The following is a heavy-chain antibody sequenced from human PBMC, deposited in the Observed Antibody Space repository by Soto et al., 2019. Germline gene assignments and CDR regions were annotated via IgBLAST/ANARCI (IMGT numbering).Heavy chain of an antibody. CDR3: ARVGKEQLVLDSFYGMDV. Sequence: QVQLVQSGAEVKKPGSSVKVSCKASGGTFSSYAISWVRQAPGQGLEWMGGIIPIFGTANYAQKFQGRVTITADESTSTAYMELSSLRSEDTAVYYCARVGKEQLVLDSFYGMDVWGQGTTVTVSS. D-gene: IGHD6-6*01. V-gene: IGHV1-69*01. J-gene: IGHJ6*02. CDR1: GGTFSSYA. CDR2: IIPIFGTA.